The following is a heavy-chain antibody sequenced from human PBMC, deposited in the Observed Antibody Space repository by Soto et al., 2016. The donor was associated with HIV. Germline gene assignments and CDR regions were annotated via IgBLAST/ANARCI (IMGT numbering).Heavy chain of an antibody. J-gene: IGHJ1*01. CDR2: IYNDGST. CDR3: ARHEAVFHH. V-gene: IGHV3-66*04. CDR1: GFTVSSNY. D-gene: IGHD6-19*01. Sequence: EVQLVESGGGLVQPGGSLRLSCAASGFTVSSNYMSWVRQAPGKGLERVSIIYNDGSTYYADSVKGRFTISRDNSQNTLYLQMNSLRVEDTAVYYCARHEAVFHHWGQGTLAPSPQ.